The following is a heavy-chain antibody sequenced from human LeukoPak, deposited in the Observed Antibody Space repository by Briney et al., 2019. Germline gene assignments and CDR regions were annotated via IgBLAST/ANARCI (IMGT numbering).Heavy chain of an antibody. Sequence: ASVKVSCKASGYAFTSYGISWVRQAPGQGLEWMGWISAYNGNTNYAQKLQGRVTMTTDTSTSTAYMELRSLRSDDTAPYYCARTSETYNWFDPWGQGTLVTVSS. J-gene: IGHJ5*02. CDR1: GYAFTSYG. V-gene: IGHV1-18*01. CDR3: ARTSETYNWFDP. D-gene: IGHD1-26*01. CDR2: ISAYNGNT.